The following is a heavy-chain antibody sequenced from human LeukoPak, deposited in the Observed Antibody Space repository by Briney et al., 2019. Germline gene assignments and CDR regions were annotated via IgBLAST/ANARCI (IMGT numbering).Heavy chain of an antibody. D-gene: IGHD1-26*01. CDR1: GYTFTNYD. Sequence: ASVKVSCKASGYTFTNYDINWVRQATGQGLEWMGWISAYNGNTNYAQKFQGRVTMTRDMSTSTVYMELSSLRSEDTAVYYCARDTYSGSYHDAFDIWGRGTMVTVSS. CDR3: ARDTYSGSYHDAFDI. V-gene: IGHV1-8*01. CDR2: ISAYNGNT. J-gene: IGHJ3*02.